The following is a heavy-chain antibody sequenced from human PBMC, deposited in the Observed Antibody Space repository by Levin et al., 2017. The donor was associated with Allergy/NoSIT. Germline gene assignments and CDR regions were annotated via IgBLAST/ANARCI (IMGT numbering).Heavy chain of an antibody. CDR1: GFSFSSFW. CDR3: AKVGPYSGYESNFDY. Sequence: QAGGSLRLSCAASGFSFSSFWMHWVRQAPGKGLVWVSRIDSDGTGTGYADSVKGRFTISRDNAKNTLYLQMNSLRAEDTAVYYCAKVGPYSGYESNFDYWGQGSLVTVSS. CDR2: IDSDGTGT. D-gene: IGHD5-12*01. J-gene: IGHJ4*02. V-gene: IGHV3-74*01.